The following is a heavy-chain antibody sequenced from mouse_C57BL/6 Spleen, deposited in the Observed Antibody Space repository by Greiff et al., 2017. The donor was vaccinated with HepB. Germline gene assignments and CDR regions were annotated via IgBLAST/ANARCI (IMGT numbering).Heavy chain of an antibody. Sequence: VQLQQPGAELVKPGASVKVSCKASGYTFTSYWMHWVKQRPGQGLEWIGRIHPSDSDTNYNQKFKGKATLTVDKSSSTAYMQLSSLTSEDSAVYYCAIDMVTIPLDYWGQGTTLTVSS. D-gene: IGHD2-1*01. CDR3: AIDMVTIPLDY. J-gene: IGHJ2*01. CDR2: IHPSDSDT. CDR1: GYTFTSYW. V-gene: IGHV1-74*01.